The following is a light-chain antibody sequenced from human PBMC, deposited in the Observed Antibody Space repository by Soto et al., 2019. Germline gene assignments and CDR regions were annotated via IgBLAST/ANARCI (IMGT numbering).Light chain of an antibody. CDR2: EVS. J-gene: IGLJ2*01. CDR1: SSDVGSYNL. Sequence: QSALTQPASVSGSPGQSITISCTGTSSDVGSYNLVSWYQQHPGKAPKLMIYEVSKRPSGVSNRFSGSKSGNTASLTISGLQAEDEADYYCCSYAGSFVVFGGGTQLNVL. V-gene: IGLV2-23*02. CDR3: CSYAGSFVV.